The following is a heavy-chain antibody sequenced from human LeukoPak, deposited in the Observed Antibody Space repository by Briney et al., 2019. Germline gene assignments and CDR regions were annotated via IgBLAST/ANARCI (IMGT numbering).Heavy chain of an antibody. CDR3: ARRRTGYLSYYFDS. CDR1: GHSFSSDDFY. Sequence: SETLSLTCTVSGHSFSSDDFYWSRIRQPPGKGLEWLGYISYSGSTFYNPSLKSRVTISVDTSKNQFSLKLFSVTAADTAVYYCARRRTGYLSYYFDSWGQGVLVTVSS. J-gene: IGHJ4*02. D-gene: IGHD3-9*01. CDR2: ISYSGST. V-gene: IGHV4-30-4*01.